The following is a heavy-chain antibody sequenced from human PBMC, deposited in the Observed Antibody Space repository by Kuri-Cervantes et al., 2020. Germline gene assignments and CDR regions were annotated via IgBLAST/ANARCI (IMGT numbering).Heavy chain of an antibody. CDR1: GFTFSSYR. J-gene: IGHJ4*02. Sequence: GESLKISCAASGFTFSSYRMNWVRQAPGKGLEWVSSISSSSSYIYYADSVKGRFTISRDNAKNSLYLQMNSLRAEDTAVYYFALGSGWSFDYWGQGTLVTVSS. CDR3: ALGSGWSFDY. V-gene: IGHV3-21*01. D-gene: IGHD6-19*01. CDR2: ISSSSSYI.